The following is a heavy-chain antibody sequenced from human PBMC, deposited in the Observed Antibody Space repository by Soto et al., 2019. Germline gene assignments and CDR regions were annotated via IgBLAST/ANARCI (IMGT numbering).Heavy chain of an antibody. D-gene: IGHD3-10*01. CDR3: VRGKEAGVWFDP. Sequence: QVQLAQSGAEVTKPGASVQFSCKASGFTFSHHSIHWVRQAPGQRLEWMGWINSDTGYTKYSQKFQARLTITWDSSAKTVYMELSSLQSEDTAVYYCVRGKEAGVWFDPWGQGTLVTVSS. CDR1: GFTFSHHS. V-gene: IGHV1-3*04. J-gene: IGHJ5*02. CDR2: INSDTGYT.